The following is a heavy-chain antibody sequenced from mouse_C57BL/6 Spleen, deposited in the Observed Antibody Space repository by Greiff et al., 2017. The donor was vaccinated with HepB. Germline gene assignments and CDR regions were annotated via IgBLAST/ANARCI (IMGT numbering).Heavy chain of an antibody. Sequence: QVQLKESGAELVKPGASVKISCKASGYAFSSYWMNWVKQRPGKGLEWIGQIYPGDGDTNYNGKFKGKATLTADKSSSTAYMQLSSLTSEDSAVYFCARIYYDYFYYFDYWGQGTTLTVSS. V-gene: IGHV1-80*01. CDR2: IYPGDGDT. CDR3: ARIYYDYFYYFDY. J-gene: IGHJ2*01. CDR1: GYAFSSYW. D-gene: IGHD2-4*01.